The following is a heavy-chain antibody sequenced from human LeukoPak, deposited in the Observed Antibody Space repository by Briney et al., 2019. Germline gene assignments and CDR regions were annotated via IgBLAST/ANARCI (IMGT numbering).Heavy chain of an antibody. J-gene: IGHJ4*02. CDR2: IIPIFGTA. V-gene: IGHV1-69*13. CDR3: ARADCSSTSCYVSWDY. Sequence: ASVKVSCKASGYTFTSYGISWVRQAPGQGLEWMGGIIPIFGTANYAQKFQGRVTIAADESTSTAYMELSSLRSEDTAVYYCARADCSSTSCYVSWDYWGQGTLVTVSS. CDR1: GYTFTSYG. D-gene: IGHD2-2*01.